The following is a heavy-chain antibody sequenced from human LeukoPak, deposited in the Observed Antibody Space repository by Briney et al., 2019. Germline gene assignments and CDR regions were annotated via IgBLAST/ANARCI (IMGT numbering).Heavy chain of an antibody. CDR2: IYYSGST. J-gene: IGHJ4*02. D-gene: IGHD6-13*01. Sequence: SETLSLTCTVSGGSISSYYWSWIRQPPGKGLEWIGYIYYSGSTNYNPSLKSRVTISVDTSKNQFSLILSSVTTADTAVYYCAREVVAAAGTVDYWGQGTLVTVSS. CDR1: GGSISSYY. CDR3: AREVVAAAGTVDY. V-gene: IGHV4-59*01.